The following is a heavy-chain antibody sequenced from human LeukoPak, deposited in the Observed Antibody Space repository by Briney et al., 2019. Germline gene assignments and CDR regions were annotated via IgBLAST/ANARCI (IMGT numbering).Heavy chain of an antibody. Sequence: PGGSLRLSCAASGFTVSSNYMNWVRQAPGKGLEWVSVIYSGGSTYYADSVKGRFTISRDNSKNTLYLQMNSLRAEDTAVYYCARSYSSSWLFDYWGQGTLVTVSS. J-gene: IGHJ4*02. V-gene: IGHV3-53*01. CDR1: GFTVSSNY. CDR3: ARSYSSSWLFDY. CDR2: IYSGGST. D-gene: IGHD6-13*01.